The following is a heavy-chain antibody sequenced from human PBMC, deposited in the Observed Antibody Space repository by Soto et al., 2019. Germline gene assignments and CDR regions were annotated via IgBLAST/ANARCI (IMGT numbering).Heavy chain of an antibody. Sequence: GASVKVSCKASGYTFTSYYMHWVRQAPGQGLEWMGIINPSGGSTSYAQKFQGRVTMTRDTSTSTVYMELSSLRSEDTAVYYCARDLGRITLIVEAAFDIWGQGTMVTVS. CDR3: ARDLGRITLIVEAAFDI. CDR2: INPSGGST. CDR1: GYTFTSYY. J-gene: IGHJ3*02. D-gene: IGHD3-22*01. V-gene: IGHV1-46*01.